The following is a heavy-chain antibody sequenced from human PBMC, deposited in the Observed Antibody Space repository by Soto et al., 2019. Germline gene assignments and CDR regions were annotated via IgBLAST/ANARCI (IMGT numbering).Heavy chain of an antibody. J-gene: IGHJ6*02. CDR3: ATCIGRGYYGKDV. D-gene: IGHD3-3*02. CDR2: IYPGDSDT. Sequence: PGESLKISCKGSGYSFTSYWIGWVRQMPGKGLEWMGIIYPGDSDTRYSPSFQGQVTISVERSITTAYLQWSSLKASDTAMYYCATCIGRGYYGKDVWGQGTTVTVSS. CDR1: GYSFTSYW. V-gene: IGHV5-51*01.